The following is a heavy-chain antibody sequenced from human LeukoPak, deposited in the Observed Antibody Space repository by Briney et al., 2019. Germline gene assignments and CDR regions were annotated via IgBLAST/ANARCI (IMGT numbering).Heavy chain of an antibody. Sequence: ASVKVSCKASGYTFTSYYMHWVRQAPRQGLEWMGIINPSGGSTSYAQKFQGRVTMTRDTSTSTVYMELSSLGSEDTAVYYCARDPEQQLLRGIYYYYGMDVWGQGTTVTVSS. CDR3: ARDPEQQLLRGIYYYYGMDV. J-gene: IGHJ6*02. V-gene: IGHV1-46*01. D-gene: IGHD6-13*01. CDR1: GYTFTSYY. CDR2: INPSGGST.